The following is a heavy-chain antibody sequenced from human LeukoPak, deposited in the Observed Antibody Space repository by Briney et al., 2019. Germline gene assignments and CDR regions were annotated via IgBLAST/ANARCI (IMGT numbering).Heavy chain of an antibody. CDR3: ARVVVVAGTGWDYFDY. Sequence: GGSLRLSCAASGFTFSSYWMHWVRQAPGKGLVWVSRINSDGSSTSYADSVKGRFTISRDNSKTTLYLQMNSLRAEDTAVYYCARVVVVAGTGWDYFDYWGQGTLVTVSS. J-gene: IGHJ4*02. CDR1: GFTFSSYW. V-gene: IGHV3-74*01. CDR2: INSDGSST. D-gene: IGHD2-15*01.